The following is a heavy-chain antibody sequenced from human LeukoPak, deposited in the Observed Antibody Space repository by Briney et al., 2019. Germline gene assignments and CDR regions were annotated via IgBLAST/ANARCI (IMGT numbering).Heavy chain of an antibody. V-gene: IGHV4-59*01. CDR3: ARSGVTMIVERPADAFDI. CDR1: GGSISSYY. Sequence: PSETLSLTCTVSGGSISSYYWSWIRQPPGKGLEWIGYIYYSGSTNYNPSLKSRVTISVDTSKNQFSLKLSSVTAADTAVYYCARSGVTMIVERPADAFDIWGQGTMVTVSS. D-gene: IGHD3-22*01. J-gene: IGHJ3*02. CDR2: IYYSGST.